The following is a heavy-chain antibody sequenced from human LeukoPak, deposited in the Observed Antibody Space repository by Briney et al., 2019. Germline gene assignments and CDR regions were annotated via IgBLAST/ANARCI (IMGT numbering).Heavy chain of an antibody. V-gene: IGHV1-69*13. CDR3: ATPPRGYTAYDRFAY. D-gene: IGHD5-12*01. CDR1: GDTFIYYA. J-gene: IGHJ4*02. Sequence: SVTVSFKSSGDTFIYYAFSWVRQAPGQGFEWVGGITPIFRTINYAQKFKGRVTITADESTATSYMELSSLTSEDTAMYYCATPPRGYTAYDRFAYWGQGTLVTVSS. CDR2: ITPIFRTI.